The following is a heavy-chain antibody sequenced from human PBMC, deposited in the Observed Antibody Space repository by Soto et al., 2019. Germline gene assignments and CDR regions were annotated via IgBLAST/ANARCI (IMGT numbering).Heavy chain of an antibody. V-gene: IGHV1-18*01. CDR1: NYTFIKYD. CDR2: ISAYSGYT. J-gene: IGHJ3*01. Sequence: QVHLAQSGGEVKKPGASLKVSCKASNYTFIKYDINWVRQAPGRGLEWMGWISAYSGYTHSAPQFQGRLTLTTDTSASTASMELTGLRSADAAVYYCARGRGIVIAAASPDDFDLWGQGTVVPVSS. D-gene: IGHD2-2*01. CDR3: ARGRGIVIAAASPDDFDL.